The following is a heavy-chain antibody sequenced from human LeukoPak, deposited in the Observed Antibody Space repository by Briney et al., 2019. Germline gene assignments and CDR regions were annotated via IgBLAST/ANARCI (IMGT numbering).Heavy chain of an antibody. D-gene: IGHD3-22*01. J-gene: IGHJ5*02. V-gene: IGHV4-59*05. CDR1: GGSISRNY. CDR2: IYYSGST. CDR3: ARHRGYYDSPNWFDP. Sequence: ASETLSLTCTVSGGSISRNYWSWIRQPPGKGLEWIGSIYYSGSTYYNPSLKSRVTISVDTSKNQFSLKLSSVTAADTAVYYCARHRGYYDSPNWFDPWGQGTLVTVSS.